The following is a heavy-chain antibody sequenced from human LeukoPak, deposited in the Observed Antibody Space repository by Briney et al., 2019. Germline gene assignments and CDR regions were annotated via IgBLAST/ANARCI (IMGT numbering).Heavy chain of an antibody. CDR3: ARCMIVVPAASYYYYYGMDV. D-gene: IGHD2-2*01. CDR1: GGSISSSSYY. J-gene: IGHJ6*02. Sequence: PSETLSLTCTVSGGSISSSSYYWGWIRQPPGKGLEWIGSIYYSGSTYYNPSLKSRVTISVDTSKNQFSLKLSSVTAADTAVYYCARCMIVVPAASYYYYYGMDVWGQGTTVTVSS. V-gene: IGHV4-39*01. CDR2: IYYSGST.